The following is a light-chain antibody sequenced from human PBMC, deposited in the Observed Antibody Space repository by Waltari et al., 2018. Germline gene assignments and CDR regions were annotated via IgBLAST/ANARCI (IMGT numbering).Light chain of an antibody. CDR3: AAWDDSLHGHWV. V-gene: IGLV1-44*01. J-gene: IGLJ3*02. CDR2: RRD. CDR1: SSNIGGNV. Sequence: QSVLTQPPSASGTPGQRVTIPCTGSSSNIGGNVVKWYQQLPGKATTLLIYRRDLRPSGVPDRFSCSKSGTSASLAISGLQSADEGDYYCAAWDDSLHGHWVFGGGTKVTVL.